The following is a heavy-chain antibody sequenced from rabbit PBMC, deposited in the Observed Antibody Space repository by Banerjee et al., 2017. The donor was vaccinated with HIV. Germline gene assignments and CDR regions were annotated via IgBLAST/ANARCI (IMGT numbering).Heavy chain of an antibody. CDR2: IGGVFAGDT. D-gene: IGHD7-1*01. J-gene: IGHJ6*01. CDR3: ARTGYVGYGYSTAGMDL. V-gene: IGHV1S45*01. Sequence: QEQLEESGGDLVKPEGSLTLTCTASGFSFSSYYYMCWVRQAPGKGLEWVACIGGVFAGDTYYAGWVNGRFTISKASSTTVTLQMTSLTAADTATYFCARTGYVGYGYSTAGMDLWGPGTLVTVS. CDR1: GFSFSSYYY.